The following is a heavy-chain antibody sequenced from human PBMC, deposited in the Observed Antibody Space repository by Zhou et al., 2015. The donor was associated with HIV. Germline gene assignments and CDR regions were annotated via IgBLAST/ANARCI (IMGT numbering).Heavy chain of an antibody. D-gene: IGHD2-2*01. Sequence: QVQLVQSGAEVKKPGASVKVSCKASGYDFIRYGIGWVRQAPGQGLEWLGWISTYNGNTHYAQKFQGRVTMTTDASTSTVYMDLRSLRPNDTAVYYCAREMATSKLRSFDIVGQGTVVTSLQ. CDR1: GYDFIRYG. V-gene: IGHV1-18*01. CDR3: AREMATSKLRSFDI. J-gene: IGHJ3*02. CDR2: ISTYNGNT.